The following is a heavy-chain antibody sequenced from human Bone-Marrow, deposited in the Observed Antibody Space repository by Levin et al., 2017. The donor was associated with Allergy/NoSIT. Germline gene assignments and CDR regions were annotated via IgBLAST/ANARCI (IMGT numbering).Heavy chain of an antibody. CDR1: GYSFTSYW. CDR2: IYPGDSDT. Sequence: PGGSLRLSCKGSGYSFTSYWIGWVRQMPGKGLEWMGIIYPGDSDTRYSPSFQGQVTISADKSISTAYLQWSSLKAADTAMYYCARQAYSSTWFRWFDPWGQGTLVTVSS. CDR3: ARQAYSSTWFRWFDP. D-gene: IGHD6-13*01. V-gene: IGHV5-51*01. J-gene: IGHJ5*02.